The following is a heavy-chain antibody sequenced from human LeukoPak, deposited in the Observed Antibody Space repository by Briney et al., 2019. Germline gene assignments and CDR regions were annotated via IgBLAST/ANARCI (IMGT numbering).Heavy chain of an antibody. CDR2: INHSGST. J-gene: IGHJ3*02. CDR3: ARGGRITIFGPSGRPHAFDI. V-gene: IGHV4-34*01. Sequence: PGGSLRLSCAASGFTFSSYSMNWVRQPPGKGLEWIGEINHSGSTNYNPSLKSRVTISVDTSKNQFSLKLSSVTAADTAVYYCARGGRITIFGPSGRPHAFDIWGQGTMVTVSS. D-gene: IGHD3-3*01. CDR1: GFTFSSYS.